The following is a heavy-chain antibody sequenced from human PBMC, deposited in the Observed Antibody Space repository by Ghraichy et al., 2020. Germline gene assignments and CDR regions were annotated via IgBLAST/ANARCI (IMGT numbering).Heavy chain of an antibody. V-gene: IGHV4-31*02. J-gene: IGHJ4*02. Sequence: SQTLSLTCTVSGGSISSGGYYWSWIRQRPGRGLEWIGYIYYSGSTYYNPSLKSRITISVDTSKNQFSLKLISVTAADTAVYYCATSAMPGRVVVPAAITYWGQGTLVSVSS. CDR1: GGSISSGGYY. CDR3: ATSAMPGRVVVPAAITY. CDR2: IYYSGST. D-gene: IGHD2-2*01.